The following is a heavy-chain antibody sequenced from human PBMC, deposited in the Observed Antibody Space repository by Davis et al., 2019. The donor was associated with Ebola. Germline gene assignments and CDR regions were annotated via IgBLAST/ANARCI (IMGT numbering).Heavy chain of an antibody. Sequence: ASVKVSCKASGYTFTSYGITWVRQAPGQGLEWMGWINPHNGNTNYAQNVQGRVTMTTDTSTSTAYMEVGILRSDDTAVYYCARMLGYCSGGSCYTSGWFDPWGQGTLVTVSS. J-gene: IGHJ5*02. CDR1: GYTFTSYG. D-gene: IGHD2-15*01. CDR2: INPHNGNT. CDR3: ARMLGYCSGGSCYTSGWFDP. V-gene: IGHV1-18*04.